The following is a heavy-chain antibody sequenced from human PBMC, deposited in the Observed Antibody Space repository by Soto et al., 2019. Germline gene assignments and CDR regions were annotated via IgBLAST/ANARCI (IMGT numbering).Heavy chain of an antibody. J-gene: IGHJ3*02. CDR1: GGTFSTYT. Sequence: QVQLVQSGAEVKKPGSSVKVSCKAPGGTFSTYTIIWVRQSPGQGLEWMGRILPMLDITNSAQRFQGRVTITADKSTSTAYLGLSSLRSEDTAVYYCTLGSWAAETFDICGRGTMVTVSS. D-gene: IGHD6-13*01. CDR2: ILPMLDIT. CDR3: TLGSWAAETFDI. V-gene: IGHV1-69*02.